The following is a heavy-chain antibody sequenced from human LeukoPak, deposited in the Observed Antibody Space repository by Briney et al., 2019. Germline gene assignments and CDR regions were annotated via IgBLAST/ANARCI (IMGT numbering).Heavy chain of an antibody. CDR3: VGTYDILTGYTPYFDY. CDR1: GCSISSGSYY. CDR2: IYTSGRT. V-gene: IGHV4-61*02. J-gene: IGHJ4*02. Sequence: PSQTLSLTCTVSGCSISSGSYYWIWIRQPAGKGLEWIGRIYTSGRTNYNPSLESRVTISVDTSKNQFSLKLSSVTAADTAVYYCVGTYDILTGYTPYFDYWGQGTLVTVSS. D-gene: IGHD3-9*01.